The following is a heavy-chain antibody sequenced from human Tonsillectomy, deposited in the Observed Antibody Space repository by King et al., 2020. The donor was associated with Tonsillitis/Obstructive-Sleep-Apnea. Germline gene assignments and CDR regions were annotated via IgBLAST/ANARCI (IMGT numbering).Heavy chain of an antibody. CDR1: GYTLTELS. Sequence: QLVQSGAEVKKPGASVKVSCKVSGYTLTELSMHWVRQAPGKGLEWMGRFDPEDGETIYAQKFQGRVTMTEDTSTDTAYMELSSLRSEDTAVFYCRTLPRGSDNWFDPWGQGTLVTVSS. CDR2: FDPEDGET. CDR3: RTLPRGSDNWFDP. V-gene: IGHV1-24*01. J-gene: IGHJ5*02. D-gene: IGHD3-10*01.